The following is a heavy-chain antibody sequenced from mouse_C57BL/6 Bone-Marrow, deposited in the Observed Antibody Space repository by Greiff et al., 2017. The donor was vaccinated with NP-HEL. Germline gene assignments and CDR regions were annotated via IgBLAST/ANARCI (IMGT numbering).Heavy chain of an antibody. Sequence: QVQLQQPGAELVKPGASVKLSCKASGYTFTSYWMHWVKQRPGQGLEWIGMIHPNSGSTNYNEKFKSKATLTVDKSASTAYMQLSSLTSEDSAVYYCAIYSNFYYYAMDDWGQGTSVTVSS. J-gene: IGHJ4*01. V-gene: IGHV1-64*01. CDR3: AIYSNFYYYAMDD. D-gene: IGHD2-5*01. CDR1: GYTFTSYW. CDR2: IHPNSGST.